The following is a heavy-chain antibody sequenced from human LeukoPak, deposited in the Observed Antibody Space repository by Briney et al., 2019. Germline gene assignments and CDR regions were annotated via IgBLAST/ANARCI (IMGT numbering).Heavy chain of an antibody. CDR1: GFTFSSYA. V-gene: IGHV3-64*01. D-gene: IGHD5-12*01. CDR3: ARSRLLVAVPFDY. Sequence: PGGSLRHSCAASGFTFSSYAMHWVRQAPGKGLEYVSAISSNGGSTYYANSVKGRFTISRDNSKNTLYLQMGSLRAEDMAVYYCARSRLLVAVPFDYWGQGTLVTVSS. J-gene: IGHJ4*02. CDR2: ISSNGGST.